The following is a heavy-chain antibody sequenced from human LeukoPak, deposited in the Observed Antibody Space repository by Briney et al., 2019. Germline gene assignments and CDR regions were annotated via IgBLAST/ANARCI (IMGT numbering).Heavy chain of an antibody. Sequence: ASVKVSCKASGYTFTSYGISWVRQAPGQGLEWMGWISAYNGNTNYAQKLQGRVTMTTDTSTSTAYMELRSLRSDDTAVYYCARTHSPRYCSSTSCYHFDYWGQGTLVTVSS. D-gene: IGHD2-2*01. J-gene: IGHJ4*02. CDR2: ISAYNGNT. CDR3: ARTHSPRYCSSTSCYHFDY. CDR1: GYTFTSYG. V-gene: IGHV1-18*01.